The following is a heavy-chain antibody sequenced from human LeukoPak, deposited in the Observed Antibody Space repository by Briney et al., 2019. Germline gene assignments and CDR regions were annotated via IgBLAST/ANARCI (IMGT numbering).Heavy chain of an antibody. Sequence: PGGSLRLTCEASGFTFSDYYMSWIRQALGKGLEWISYISGSSSHTNYADSVKGRFTISRDNAKRSVYLQMDSLRAEDTAVYYCARDQIGSWWGQGTLVIVSS. CDR3: ARDQIGSW. J-gene: IGHJ4*02. V-gene: IGHV3-11*06. D-gene: IGHD3-22*01. CDR2: ISGSSSHT. CDR1: GFTFSDYY.